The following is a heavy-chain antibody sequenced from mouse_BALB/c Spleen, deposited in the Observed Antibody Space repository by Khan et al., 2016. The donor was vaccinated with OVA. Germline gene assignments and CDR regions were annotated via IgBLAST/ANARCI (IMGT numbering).Heavy chain of an antibody. J-gene: IGHJ3*01. V-gene: IGHV1-77*01. Sequence: QVQLKESGPELVKPGASLKVSCKASGYTFTDYVIGWVRQRSRQGLEWIGDIFPGSGVPYYNEKFKDRATLTADQSSNTAYMQLNRLTFEDSAGYFCARGGYSVFAYWGQGTLVTVSA. CDR2: IFPGSGVP. CDR3: ARGGYSVFAY. D-gene: IGHD2-14*01. CDR1: GYTFTDYV.